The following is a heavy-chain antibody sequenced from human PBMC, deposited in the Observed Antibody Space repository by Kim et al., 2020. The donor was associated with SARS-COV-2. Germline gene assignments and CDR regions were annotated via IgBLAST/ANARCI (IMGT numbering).Heavy chain of an antibody. CDR2: ISPTDSQT. CDR1: GFSFTDYW. J-gene: IGHJ4*02. V-gene: IGHV5-51*01. Sequence: GESLKISCKGSGFSFTDYWIGWVRQMPGKGLEWVGIISPTDSQTRYSPSFQGQVTISADRSISTAYLQWSSLKASDTAIYYCARQGYSSGWSYDYWGQGTLVTVSS. CDR3: ARQGYSSGWSYDY. D-gene: IGHD6-19*01.